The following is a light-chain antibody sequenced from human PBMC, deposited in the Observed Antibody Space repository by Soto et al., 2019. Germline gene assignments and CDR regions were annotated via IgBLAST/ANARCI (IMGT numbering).Light chain of an antibody. Sequence: QSVLTQPPSASGSPGQSVTIACTGTSSDVGGYNYVSWYQQHPGKAPKFLIFEVSRRPSGVPDRFSGSKSGNTASLTVSGLQADDEAHYYCSSYAGSNNPVIFGGGTKVTVL. CDR1: SSDVGGYNY. V-gene: IGLV2-8*01. CDR2: EVS. CDR3: SSYAGSNNPVI. J-gene: IGLJ2*01.